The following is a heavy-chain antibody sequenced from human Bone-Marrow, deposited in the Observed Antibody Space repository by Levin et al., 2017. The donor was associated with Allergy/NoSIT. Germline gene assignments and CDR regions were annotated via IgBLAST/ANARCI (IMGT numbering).Heavy chain of an antibody. CDR2: INQDGSEK. Sequence: QSGGSLRLSCAASGFTFSGYWWMQWVRQAPGKGLEWVANINQDGSEKYYVDSVKGRFTISRDNAKNSLYLQMNSLRAEDTAVYYCARGLDRYDSSGFFFEPFDSWGQGTLVTVSS. D-gene: IGHD3-22*01. V-gene: IGHV3-7*01. J-gene: IGHJ4*02. CDR3: ARGLDRYDSSGFFFEPFDS. CDR1: GFTFSGYW.